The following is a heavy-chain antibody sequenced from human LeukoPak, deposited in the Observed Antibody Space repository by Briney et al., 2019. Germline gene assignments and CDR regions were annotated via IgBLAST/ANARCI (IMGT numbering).Heavy chain of an antibody. CDR2: IYGSGNT. Sequence: SETLSLTCTVSGDSISNYDWTWIRQPAGKGLEWIGRIYGSGNTRYNPSLKSRVSMSIDTSKNRFSLKLSSVTAADTAVYFCARGMAAAYDYNWFDSWGQGTLVTVSS. J-gene: IGHJ5*01. CDR3: ARGMAAAYDYNWFDS. CDR1: GDSISNYD. V-gene: IGHV4-4*07. D-gene: IGHD5-12*01.